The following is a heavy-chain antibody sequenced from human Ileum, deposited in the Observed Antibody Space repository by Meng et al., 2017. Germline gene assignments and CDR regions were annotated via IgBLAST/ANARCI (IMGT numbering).Heavy chain of an antibody. D-gene: IGHD4-17*01. J-gene: IGHJ4*02. Sequence: EVQLLESGGGSVQPGGYLRLTCAASGFTFSRYAMSWVRQAPGKGLEWVSSISGSGDITHYADSVKGRFTISRDNSKNTLYLQMNSLRAEDTAVYYCSRVDYGDSLDWGQGTLVTVSS. CDR1: GFTFSRYA. V-gene: IGHV3-23*01. CDR2: ISGSGDIT. CDR3: SRVDYGDSLD.